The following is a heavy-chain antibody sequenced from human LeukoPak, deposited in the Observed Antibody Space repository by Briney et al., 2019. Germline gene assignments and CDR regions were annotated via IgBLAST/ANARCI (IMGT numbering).Heavy chain of an antibody. CDR3: ARLSYDYFDY. J-gene: IGHJ4*02. CDR1: GGSISSYY. CDR2: IYYSGST. D-gene: IGHD5-12*01. V-gene: IGHV4-59*08. Sequence: SETLSLTCTVSGGSISSYYWSWIRQPPGKGLEWIGYIYYSGSTSYHPSLKSRVTISVDTSKSQFSLKLSSVTAADTAVYYCARLSYDYFDYWGQGTLVTVSS.